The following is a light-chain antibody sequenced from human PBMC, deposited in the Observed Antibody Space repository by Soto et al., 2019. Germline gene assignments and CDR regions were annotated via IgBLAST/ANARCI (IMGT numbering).Light chain of an antibody. CDR2: GAS. CDR1: QSVSSD. Sequence: EIVMTQSPATLSVSPGERATLSCMASQSVSSDLAWYQQKPGQAPRLLIYGASTRATGIPARFSGSGSGTEFTLTISSLQSEDFAVYYCQQYNNWPHITFGPGTKVDIK. CDR3: QQYNNWPHIT. J-gene: IGKJ3*01. V-gene: IGKV3-15*01.